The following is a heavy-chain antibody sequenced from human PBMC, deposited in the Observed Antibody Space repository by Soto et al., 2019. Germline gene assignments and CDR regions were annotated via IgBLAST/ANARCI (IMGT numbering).Heavy chain of an antibody. CDR2: IIPIFGTA. CDR3: ARGSVVVIKPPYYYYGMDV. CDR1: GGTFSSYA. D-gene: IGHD3-22*01. J-gene: IGHJ6*02. V-gene: IGHV1-69*06. Sequence: SVKVSCKASGGTFSSYAISRVRQAPGQGLEWMGGIIPIFGTANYAQKFQGRVTITADKSTSTAYMELSSLRSEDTAVYYCARGSVVVIKPPYYYYGMDVWGQGTTVTVSS.